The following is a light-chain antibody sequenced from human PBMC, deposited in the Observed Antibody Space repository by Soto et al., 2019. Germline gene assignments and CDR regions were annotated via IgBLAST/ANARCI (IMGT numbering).Light chain of an antibody. CDR2: AAS. V-gene: IGKV1-39*01. Sequence: DIQMTQSPSSLSASVGDRVTITCRASQSISNYLNWYQQKPGKAPKLLIYAASSMQSGGPSRFSGSGSETDFTLTISSLQPDDSATYCCQQSFSPLWTFGQGTKVEV. CDR1: QSISNY. CDR3: QQSFSPLWT. J-gene: IGKJ1*01.